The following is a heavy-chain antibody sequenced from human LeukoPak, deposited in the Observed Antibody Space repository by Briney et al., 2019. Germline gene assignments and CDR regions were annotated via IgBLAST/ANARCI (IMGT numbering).Heavy chain of an antibody. CDR1: GHTFTGYY. Sequence: ASVRVSCKASGHTFTGYYMHWVRQAPGQGLEWMGWISAYNGNTNYAQKLQGRVTMTTDTSTSTAYMELRSLRSDDTAVYYCARGGSSWFFDYWGQGTLVTVSS. J-gene: IGHJ4*02. CDR2: ISAYNGNT. D-gene: IGHD6-13*01. CDR3: ARGGSSWFFDY. V-gene: IGHV1-18*04.